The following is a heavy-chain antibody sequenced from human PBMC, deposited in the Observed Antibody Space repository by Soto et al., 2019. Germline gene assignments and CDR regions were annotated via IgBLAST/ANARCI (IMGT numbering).Heavy chain of an antibody. V-gene: IGHV1-69*01. CDR1: GGTFSRHA. Sequence: QVQLVQSGAEVRKPGSSVKVSCKASGGTFSRHAISWVRQAPGQGLEWMGGIIPIFGTANHAQKFQGRVTIIADESTSTVYMESSSLRSEDTAMYYCARGWGYDSNDYYYAYWGQGTLVIVSS. D-gene: IGHD3-22*01. CDR2: IIPIFGTA. J-gene: IGHJ4*02. CDR3: ARGWGYDSNDYYYAY.